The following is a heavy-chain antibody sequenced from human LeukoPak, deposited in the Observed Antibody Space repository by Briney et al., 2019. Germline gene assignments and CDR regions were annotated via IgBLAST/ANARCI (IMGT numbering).Heavy chain of an antibody. Sequence: PGRSLRLSCAASGFTFSSYAMHWVRQAPGKGLEWVAVISYDGSNKYYADSVKGRFTISRDNPKNTLYLQMNSLRAEDTAVYYCARDPYAAMALPYFDYWGQGTLVTVSS. V-gene: IGHV3-30-3*01. D-gene: IGHD5-18*01. CDR1: GFTFSSYA. J-gene: IGHJ4*02. CDR2: ISYDGSNK. CDR3: ARDPYAAMALPYFDY.